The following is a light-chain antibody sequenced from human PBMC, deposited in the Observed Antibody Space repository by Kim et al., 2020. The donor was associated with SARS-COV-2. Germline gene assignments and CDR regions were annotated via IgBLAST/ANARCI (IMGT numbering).Light chain of an antibody. CDR1: NIGSKS. Sequence: SYELTQPPSVSVAPGKTARITCGGNNIGSKSVHWYQQKPGQAPVLVIYYDSDRPSVLPYRFSGSPSGNTATLPISRVEAGVEAAYSCPVLDISSVHRVFG. J-gene: IGLJ2*01. CDR3: PVLDISSVHRV. CDR2: YDS. V-gene: IGLV3-21*04.